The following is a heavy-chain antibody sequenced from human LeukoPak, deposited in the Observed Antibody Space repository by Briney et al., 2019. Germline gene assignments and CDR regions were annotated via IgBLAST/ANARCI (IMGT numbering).Heavy chain of an antibody. CDR2: INPKSGDP. J-gene: IGHJ4*02. V-gene: IGHV1-2*02. D-gene: IGHD6-6*01. CDR3: ARGSSIAARLDY. Sequence: ASVKVSCKASGYTFTGYYMHWVRQAPGQGLEWMGWINPKSGDPIYVQKFQGRVTLTRDTSIDTVYLELSSLKSDDTAVYYCARGSSIAARLDYWGQGTLVTVSS. CDR1: GYTFTGYY.